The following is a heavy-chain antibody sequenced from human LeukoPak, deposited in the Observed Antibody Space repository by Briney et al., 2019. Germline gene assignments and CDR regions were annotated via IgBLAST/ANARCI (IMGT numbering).Heavy chain of an antibody. D-gene: IGHD4-11*01. CDR2: FYYSGST. Sequence: NPTETLSLTCTVSGGSISSYYWSWIRQPPGKGLEWIGSFYYSGSTNNNPSLKSRVTISVDTSKNQFSLKVSSVTAADTAVYYCARLRGDDYINHVYDSWGQGTLVTVSS. V-gene: IGHV4-59*08. J-gene: IGHJ4*02. CDR1: GGSISSYY. CDR3: ARLRGDDYINHVYDS.